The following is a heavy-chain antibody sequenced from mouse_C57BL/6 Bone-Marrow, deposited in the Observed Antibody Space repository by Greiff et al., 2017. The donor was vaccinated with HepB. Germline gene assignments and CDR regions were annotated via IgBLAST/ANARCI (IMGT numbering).Heavy chain of an antibody. CDR2: IYPRSGNT. J-gene: IGHJ1*03. CDR1: GYTFTSYG. V-gene: IGHV1-81*01. CDR3: ARYYGSSYPSDWYFGV. Sequence: QVQLKQSGAELARPGASVKLSCKASGYTFTSYGISWVKQRTGQGLEWIGEIYPRSGNTYYNEKFKGKATLTADKSSSTAYMELRSLTSEDSAVYFCARYYGSSYPSDWYFGVWGTGTTVTVSS. D-gene: IGHD1-1*01.